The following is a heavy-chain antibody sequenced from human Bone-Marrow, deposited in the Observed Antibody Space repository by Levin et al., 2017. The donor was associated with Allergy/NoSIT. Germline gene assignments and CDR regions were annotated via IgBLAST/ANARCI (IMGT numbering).Heavy chain of an antibody. D-gene: IGHD3-9*01. CDR1: GFSFSTYS. V-gene: IGHV3-21*01. Sequence: GGSLRLSCAASGFSFSTYSMNWVRQAPGEGLEWISSISGTSDYIYYADSVKGRFTVSRDNAKNSLYLQMKSLRAEDTAVYYCARDMVVDTGSVFYFDYWGQGSRVTVSS. J-gene: IGHJ4*02. CDR3: ARDMVVDTGSVFYFDY. CDR2: ISGTSDYI.